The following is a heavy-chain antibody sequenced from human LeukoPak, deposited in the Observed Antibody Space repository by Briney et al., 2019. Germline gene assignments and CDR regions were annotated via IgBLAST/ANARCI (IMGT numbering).Heavy chain of an antibody. CDR3: ARDPRGSLVWGHRFDY. J-gene: IGHJ4*02. Sequence: GGSLRLSCAASGFAFSDYFMGWVRQAPGKGLEWISYISTSGSTVYNADSVKGRFTVSRDNARNSLSLQMSSLRAEDTAIYYCARDPRGSLVWGHRFDYWGPGNPGHRLL. V-gene: IGHV3-11*01. D-gene: IGHD3-16*01. CDR2: ISTSGSTV. CDR1: GFAFSDYF.